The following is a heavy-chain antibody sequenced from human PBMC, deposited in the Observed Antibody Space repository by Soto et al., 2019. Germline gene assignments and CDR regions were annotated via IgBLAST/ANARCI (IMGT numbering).Heavy chain of an antibody. D-gene: IGHD2-2*02. V-gene: IGHV1-69*06. Sequence: QVQLVQSGAEVKKPGSSVNVSCKASGGTFSSYAISWVRQAPGQGLEWMGGIIPIFGTANYAQKFQGRVTITADKSTSTGYMELSSRGSEDTAVYYCARAYCSSTSCYRGGADYWGRGTLVTVSS. CDR2: IIPIFGTA. CDR1: GGTFSSYA. CDR3: ARAYCSSTSCYRGGADY. J-gene: IGHJ4*02.